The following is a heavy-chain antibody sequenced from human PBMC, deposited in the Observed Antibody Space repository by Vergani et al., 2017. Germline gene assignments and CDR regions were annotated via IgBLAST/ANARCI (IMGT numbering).Heavy chain of an antibody. Sequence: EVQLVESGGGLVKPWGSLRLSCVASGFTFSSYSMNWVRQAPGKGLEWVSSISSSSSYIYYADSVKGRFTISRDNAKNSLYLQMNSLRAEVTAVYYCARAGLGYSHPNYDFWSGYSYYYGMDVWGQGTTVTVSS. D-gene: IGHD3-3*01. J-gene: IGHJ6*02. V-gene: IGHV3-21*01. CDR1: GFTFSSYS. CDR2: ISSSSSYI. CDR3: ARAGLGYSHPNYDFWSGYSYYYGMDV.